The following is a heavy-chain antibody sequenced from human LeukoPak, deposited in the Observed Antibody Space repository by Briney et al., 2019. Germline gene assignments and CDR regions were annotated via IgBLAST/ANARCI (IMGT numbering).Heavy chain of an antibody. CDR3: ARRMDYGGNSGAFDI. J-gene: IGHJ3*02. D-gene: IGHD4-23*01. CDR2: ISSSSSYI. V-gene: IGHV3-21*01. Sequence: KSGGSLRLSCAASGFTFSSYSMNWVRQAPGKGLEWVSSISSSSSYIYYADSVKGRFTISRDNAKNSLYLQMNSLRAEDTAVYYCARRMDYGGNSGAFDIWGQGTMVTVSS. CDR1: GFTFSSYS.